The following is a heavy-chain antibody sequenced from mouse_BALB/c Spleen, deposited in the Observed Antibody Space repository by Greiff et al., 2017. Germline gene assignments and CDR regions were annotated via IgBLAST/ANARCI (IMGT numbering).Heavy chain of an antibody. J-gene: IGHJ2*01. D-gene: IGHD1-1*01. CDR3: ARPHYYGSRGYFDY. CDR1: GFSLTSYG. V-gene: IGHV2-9*02. Sequence: VKLMESGPGLVAPSQRLSITCTVSGFSLTSYGVHWVRQPPGKGLEWLGVIWAGGSTNYNSALTSRLSISKDNSKSQVFLKMNSLQTDDTAMYYSARPHYYGSRGYFDYWGQGTTVTVSA. CDR2: IWAGGST.